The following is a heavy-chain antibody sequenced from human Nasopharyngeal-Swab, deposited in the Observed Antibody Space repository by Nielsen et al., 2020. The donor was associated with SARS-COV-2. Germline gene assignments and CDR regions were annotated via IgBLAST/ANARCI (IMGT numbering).Heavy chain of an antibody. V-gene: IGHV1-69*06. Sequence: SVKVSCKASGGTFSSYAISWVRQAPGQGLEWMGGIIPIFGTANYAQKFQGRVTITADKSTSTAYMELSSLRSEDTAVYYCARDLSPGYCSGGSCLDYYGMDVWGQGTTVTVSS. D-gene: IGHD2-15*01. CDR1: GGTFSSYA. J-gene: IGHJ6*02. CDR2: IIPIFGTA. CDR3: ARDLSPGYCSGGSCLDYYGMDV.